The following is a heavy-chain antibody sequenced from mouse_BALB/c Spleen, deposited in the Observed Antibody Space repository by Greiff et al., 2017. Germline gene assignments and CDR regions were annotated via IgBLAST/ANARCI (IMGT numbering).Heavy chain of an antibody. D-gene: IGHD1-1*01. CDR2: ISRGGST. CDR3: ARGHGSSYDYFDY. V-gene: IGHV5-6-5*01. CDR1: GFTFSSYA. J-gene: IGHJ2*01. Sequence: EVMLVESGGGLVKPGGSLKLSCAASGFTFSSYAMSWVRQTPEKRLEWVASISRGGSTYYPDSVKGRFTISRDNARNILYLQMSSLRSEDTAMYYCARGHGSSYDYFDYRGQGTTLTVAS.